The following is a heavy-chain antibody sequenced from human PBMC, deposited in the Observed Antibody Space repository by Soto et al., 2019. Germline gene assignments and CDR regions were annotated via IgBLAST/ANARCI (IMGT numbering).Heavy chain of an antibody. CDR1: GFTFSTHA. CDR2: ISGSGDST. V-gene: IGHV3-23*01. Sequence: GGSLRLSCAASGFTFSTHAMNWVRQAPGKGVGWGSGISGSGDSTYYADSVKGRFTVSRDNSKNTLYLQMNSLRAEDTAVFYCAKERSSGWSFDYWGQGTLVTVSS. D-gene: IGHD6-19*01. CDR3: AKERSSGWSFDY. J-gene: IGHJ4*02.